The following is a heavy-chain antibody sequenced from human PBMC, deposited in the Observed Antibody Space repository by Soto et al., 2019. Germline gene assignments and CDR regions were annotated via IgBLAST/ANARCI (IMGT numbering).Heavy chain of an antibody. CDR1: GFTFSSYG. CDR3: AKDGNYYDSSGYYPKFAY. D-gene: IGHD3-22*01. CDR2: ISYDGSNK. J-gene: IGHJ4*02. V-gene: IGHV3-30*18. Sequence: QVQLVESGGGVVQPGRSLRLSCAASGFTFSSYGMHWVRQAPGKGLEWVAVISYDGSNKYYADSVKGRFTISRDNSKNTLYLQMNSLRAEDTAVYYCAKDGNYYDSSGYYPKFAYWGQGTLVTVSS.